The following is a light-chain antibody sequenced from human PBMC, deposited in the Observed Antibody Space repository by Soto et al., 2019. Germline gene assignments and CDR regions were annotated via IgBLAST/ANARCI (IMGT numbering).Light chain of an antibody. V-gene: IGLV2-14*03. J-gene: IGLJ2*01. CDR3: TSWTTSTTMI. CDR2: DVN. Sequence: QSVLTQPASVSGSPGQSITISCTETRSDIGAYNFVSWYQQHPGEVPKLILYDVNVRPSGVSNRFSGSKSGNTASLTISGLQAEDEADYYCTSWTTSTTMIFGGGTKLTVL. CDR1: RSDIGAYNF.